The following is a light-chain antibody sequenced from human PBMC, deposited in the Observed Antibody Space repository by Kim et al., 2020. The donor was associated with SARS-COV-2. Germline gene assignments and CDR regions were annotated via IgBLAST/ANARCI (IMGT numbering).Light chain of an antibody. CDR3: QQYDDSPYT. V-gene: IGKV3-20*01. CDR1: QSITSSY. CDR2: AAS. Sequence: LSPGERVTPSCRASQSITSSYLAWYQQKPGQAPRPVIYAASSRATGIPDRFSGSGSGTDFTLTISRLEPEDFAVYYCQQYDDSPYTFGQGTKLEI. J-gene: IGKJ2*01.